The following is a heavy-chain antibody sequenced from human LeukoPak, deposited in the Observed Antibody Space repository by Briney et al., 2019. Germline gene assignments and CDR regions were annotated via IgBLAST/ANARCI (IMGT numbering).Heavy chain of an antibody. CDR2: ISKSGST. CDR3: ARGALNWFDP. Sequence: PSETLSLTCTVSGGSIGSYVWSWIRQPPGKGLEWIGYISKSGSTNNNPALKSRVTISIGTSKNQFSLKVTSVTAADTAVYYCARGALNWFDPWGQGTLVTVSS. V-gene: IGHV4-59*01. J-gene: IGHJ5*02. CDR1: GGSIGSYV.